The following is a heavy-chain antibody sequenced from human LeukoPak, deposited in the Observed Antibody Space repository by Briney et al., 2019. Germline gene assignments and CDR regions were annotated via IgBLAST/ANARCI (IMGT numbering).Heavy chain of an antibody. V-gene: IGHV4-59*08. CDR2: IHYTGST. Sequence: SETLSLTCTVSGVSISSYYWSWIRQPPGKGLEWIGYIHYTGSTNYNPSLESRVTISVDTSKNQLSLRLSSVTAADTAVYYCARHPQWAATGSFDSWGQGTLVTVSS. D-gene: IGHD6-13*01. CDR1: GVSISSYY. CDR3: ARHPQWAATGSFDS. J-gene: IGHJ4*02.